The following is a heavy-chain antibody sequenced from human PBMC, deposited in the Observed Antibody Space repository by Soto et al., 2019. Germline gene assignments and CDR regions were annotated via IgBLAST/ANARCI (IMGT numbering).Heavy chain of an antibody. CDR1: ERSCSGSD. J-gene: IGHJ4*01. CDR2: INHSGSH. V-gene: IGHV4-34*01. D-gene: IGHD3-9*01. CDR3: ARISILSGYTFGASFDY. Sequence: EPRSLSDAADERSCSGSDWMLIRQPPGEGLEWIGEINHSGSHNHNPSLKSRLTISVDQSKHQFSLKLSSVTAADTAVYYCARISILSGYTFGASFDYRG.